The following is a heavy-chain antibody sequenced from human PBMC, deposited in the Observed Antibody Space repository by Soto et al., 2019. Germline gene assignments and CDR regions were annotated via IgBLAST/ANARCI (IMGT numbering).Heavy chain of an antibody. V-gene: IGHV4-59*01. Sequence: SETLSLTCTVSGGSISSYYWSWIRQPPGKGLEWIGYIYYSGSTNYNPSLKSRVTISVDTSKNQFSLKLGSVTAADTAVYYCARVYSDRWGGRKGGYFDYWGQGTLVTVSS. CDR2: IYYSGST. J-gene: IGHJ4*02. D-gene: IGHD3-9*01. CDR3: ARVYSDRWGGRKGGYFDY. CDR1: GGSISSYY.